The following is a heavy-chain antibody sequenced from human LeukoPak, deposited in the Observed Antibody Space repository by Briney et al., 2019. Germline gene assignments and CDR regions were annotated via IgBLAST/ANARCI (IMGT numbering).Heavy chain of an antibody. D-gene: IGHD3-22*01. V-gene: IGHV3-21*01. CDR1: GFTFSSYS. CDR2: ISSSSSYI. Sequence: GGSLRLSCAASGFTFSSYSMNWVRQAPGKGLERVSSISSSSSYIYYADSVKGRFTISRDNAKNSLYLQMNSLRAEDTAVYYCARDRGDDSSGYYPDYWGQGTLVTVSS. J-gene: IGHJ4*02. CDR3: ARDRGDDSSGYYPDY.